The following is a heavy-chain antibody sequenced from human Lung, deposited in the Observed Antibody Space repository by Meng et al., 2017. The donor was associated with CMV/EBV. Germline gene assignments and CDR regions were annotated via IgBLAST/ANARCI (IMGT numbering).Heavy chain of an antibody. Sequence: ASVKVSXKASGYTFTGYYMHRVRQAPGQGLEWMGWINPNSGGTNYAQKFQGRVTMTRDTSISTAYMELSRLRSDDTAVYYCARNRAGLHTEGNDYWGQGTLVTVSS. CDR3: ARNRAGLHTEGNDY. V-gene: IGHV1-2*02. CDR2: INPNSGGT. D-gene: IGHD5-24*01. CDR1: GYTFTGYY. J-gene: IGHJ4*02.